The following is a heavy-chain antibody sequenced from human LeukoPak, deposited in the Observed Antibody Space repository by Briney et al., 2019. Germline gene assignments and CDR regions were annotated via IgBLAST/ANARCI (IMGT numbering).Heavy chain of an antibody. CDR3: TTIDGRDGN. J-gene: IGHJ4*02. V-gene: IGHV3-15*01. CDR1: GFTFSNTY. D-gene: IGHD5-24*01. Sequence: GGSLRLSCEASGFTFSNTYMSWVRQAPGKGLEWVGRIKSKTSGGTADYGAPVNGRFIISRDDSNNTLHLQMNALKTEDTALYYCTTIDGRDGNWGQGALVTVSS. CDR2: IKSKTSGGTA.